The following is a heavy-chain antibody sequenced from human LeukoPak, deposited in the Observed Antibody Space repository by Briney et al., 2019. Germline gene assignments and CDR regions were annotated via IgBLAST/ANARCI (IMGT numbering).Heavy chain of an antibody. J-gene: IGHJ6*02. CDR1: GYSISSGYY. V-gene: IGHV4-38-2*02. Sequence: SETLSLTCTVSGYSISSGYYWGWIRQPPGKGLEWIGSIYHSGSAYYNPSLKSRVTISVDTSKNQFSLKLSSVTAADTAVYYCATYGSGYGMDVWGQGTTVTVSS. D-gene: IGHD3-10*01. CDR2: IYHSGSA. CDR3: ATYGSGYGMDV.